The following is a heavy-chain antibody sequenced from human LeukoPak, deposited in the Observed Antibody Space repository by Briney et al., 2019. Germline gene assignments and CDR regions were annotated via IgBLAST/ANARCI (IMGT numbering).Heavy chain of an antibody. CDR2: IGTAGDT. D-gene: IGHD6-13*01. Sequence: PGGSLRLSWEASGFTFSNYDMYWVRQTKGKGLKWVSAIGTAGDTYYSGSVKGRFTISREDAKNSLYLHMNSLRAGDTAVYYCVREQQLANWYFDLWGRGTLVTVSS. V-gene: IGHV3-13*01. CDR1: GFTFSNYD. CDR3: VREQQLANWYFDL. J-gene: IGHJ2*01.